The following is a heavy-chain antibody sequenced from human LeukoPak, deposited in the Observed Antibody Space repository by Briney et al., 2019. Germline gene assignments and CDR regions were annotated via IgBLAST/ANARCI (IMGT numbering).Heavy chain of an antibody. CDR1: GYTFTSYG. D-gene: IGHD2-15*01. CDR2: ISAYNGNT. Sequence: ASGKVSCKDSGYTFTSYGISWVRQAPGRGLEWMGWISAYNGNTNYAQKLQCRVTMTTDTSTSTAYMELRRLRSDDTAMYYCARDTGYCSGGSCYPPLDYWGQGPLVTVSS. V-gene: IGHV1-18*01. CDR3: ARDTGYCSGGSCYPPLDY. J-gene: IGHJ4*02.